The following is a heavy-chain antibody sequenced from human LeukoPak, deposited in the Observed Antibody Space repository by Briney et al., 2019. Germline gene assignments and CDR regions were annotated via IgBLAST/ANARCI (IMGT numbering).Heavy chain of an antibody. J-gene: IGHJ6*02. CDR1: GGSISSYY. V-gene: IGHV4-59*08. CDR2: IHDSGST. CDR3: ARHLQYYGSGSYSYHYYGMDV. Sequence: PSETLSLTCTLSGGSISSYYWSWIRQPPGKGLEWIGCIHDSGSTNYNPSLESRVTISVDTSKNQFSLKLSSVTAADTAVYYCARHLQYYGSGSYSYHYYGMDVWGQGTTVTVSS. D-gene: IGHD3-10*01.